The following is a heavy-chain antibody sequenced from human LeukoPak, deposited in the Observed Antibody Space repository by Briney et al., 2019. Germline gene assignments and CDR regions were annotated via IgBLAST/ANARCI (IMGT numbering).Heavy chain of an antibody. CDR3: ARQGSGWPRGWFDP. J-gene: IGHJ5*02. Sequence: ASVKVSCKASGYPFANFAISWVRQARGQGLEWVGWISGDKGPTYYAQKLQDRVTLTTDTSTSTAYMELTNLRSDDTAVYYCARQGSGWPRGWFDPWGQGTLVTVSS. D-gene: IGHD6-19*01. CDR1: GYPFANFA. V-gene: IGHV1-18*01. CDR2: ISGDKGPT.